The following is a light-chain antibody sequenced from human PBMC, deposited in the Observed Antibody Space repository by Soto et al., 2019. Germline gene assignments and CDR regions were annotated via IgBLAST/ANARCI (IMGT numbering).Light chain of an antibody. CDR1: SRDVGAYNY. J-gene: IGLJ1*01. CDR3: KSFTTSDTYV. V-gene: IGLV2-14*01. Sequence: QSVLTQPASLSGSPGQAIAISCTGTSRDVGAYNYVSWYLQYPGKAPKLVIFDVSFRPSGVSNRFSGSKSGNTASLTISGLQAEDEADYYCKSFTTSDTYVFGTGTKVTVL. CDR2: DVS.